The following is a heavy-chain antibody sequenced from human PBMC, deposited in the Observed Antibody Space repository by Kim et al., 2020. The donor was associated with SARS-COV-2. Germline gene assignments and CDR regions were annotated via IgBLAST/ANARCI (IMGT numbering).Heavy chain of an antibody. Sequence: SETLSLTCTVSGGSISSGGYYWSWIRQHPGKGLEWIGYIYYSGSTYYNPSLKSRVTISVDTSKNQFSLKLSPVTAADTAVYYCARGSTVTDYYYYGMDVWGQETTGTASS. CDR2: IYYSGST. D-gene: IGHD4-17*01. V-gene: IGHV4-31*03. J-gene: IGHJ6*02. CDR3: ARGSTVTDYYYYGMDV. CDR1: GGSISSGGYY.